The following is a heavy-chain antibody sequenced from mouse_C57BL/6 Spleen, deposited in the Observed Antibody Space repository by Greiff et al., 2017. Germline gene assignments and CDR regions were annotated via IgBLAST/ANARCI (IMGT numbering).Heavy chain of an antibody. CDR3: TRSHGFDY. CDR1: GYTFTDYE. V-gene: IGHV1-15*01. Sequence: VKLQESGAELVRPGASVTLSCKASGYTFTDYEMHWVKQTPVHGLEWIGAIDPETGGTAYNQKFKGKAILTADKSSSTAYMELRSLTSEDSAVYYCTRSHGFDYWGQGTTLTVSS. CDR2: IDPETGGT. D-gene: IGHD1-1*02. J-gene: IGHJ2*01.